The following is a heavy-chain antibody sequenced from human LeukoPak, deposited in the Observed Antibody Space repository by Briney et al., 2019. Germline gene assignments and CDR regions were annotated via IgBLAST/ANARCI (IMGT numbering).Heavy chain of an antibody. Sequence: TSETLSLTCAVYGGSFSGYSWNWIRQPPVKGLEWIGEINHSGGTNYNPSLKSRVTISVDTSKKQFSLKLSSVTAADTAVYYCARQLRTGTSRPCDYWGQGTLVTVSS. D-gene: IGHD1-7*01. CDR2: INHSGGT. J-gene: IGHJ4*02. CDR1: GGSFSGYS. V-gene: IGHV4-34*01. CDR3: ARQLRTGTSRPCDY.